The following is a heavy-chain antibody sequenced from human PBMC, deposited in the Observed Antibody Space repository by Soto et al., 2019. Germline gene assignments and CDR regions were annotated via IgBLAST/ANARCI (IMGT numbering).Heavy chain of an antibody. CDR1: GGSISSYY. V-gene: IGHV4-59*01. J-gene: IGHJ4*02. Sequence: TSETLSLTCTVSGGSISSYYWSWIRQPPGKGLEWIGYIYYSGSTNYNPSLKSRVTISVDTSKNQFSLKLSSVTAADTAVYYCARSHSGDYFAYWGQGTLVTVSS. CDR2: IYYSGST. CDR3: ARSHSGDYFAY. D-gene: IGHD2-21*01.